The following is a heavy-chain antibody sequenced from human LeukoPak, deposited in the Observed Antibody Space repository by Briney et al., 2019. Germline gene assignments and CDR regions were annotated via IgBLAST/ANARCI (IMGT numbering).Heavy chain of an antibody. J-gene: IGHJ6*02. Sequence: GGSLRLSCAASGFTFDDYAMHWVRHAPGKGLEWVSGISWNSGSIGYADSVRGRFTISRDNAKNSLYLQMNSLGAEDTALYYCAKGVAGGPRWAYYYGMDVWGQGTTVTVSS. V-gene: IGHV3-9*01. CDR3: AKGVAGGPRWAYYYGMDV. D-gene: IGHD6-19*01. CDR2: ISWNSGSI. CDR1: GFTFDDYA.